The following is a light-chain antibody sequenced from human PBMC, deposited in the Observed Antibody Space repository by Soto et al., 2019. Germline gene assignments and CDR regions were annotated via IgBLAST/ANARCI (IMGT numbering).Light chain of an antibody. CDR3: QQYNGYSRT. V-gene: IGKV1-5*01. CDR1: QSIGDS. CDR2: DVS. Sequence: DIQMPQSHSTLSASVGDRVTITCRASQSIGDSLACYQQKPGNAPYLLIADVSSLERGVPSRFSGSGSGTEFTLTISSMQPDDFATFYCQQYNGYSRTFGQGTKVDIK. J-gene: IGKJ1*01.